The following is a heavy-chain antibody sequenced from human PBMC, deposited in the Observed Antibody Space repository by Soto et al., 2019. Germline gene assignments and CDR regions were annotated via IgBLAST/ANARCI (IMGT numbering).Heavy chain of an antibody. V-gene: IGHV4-39*01. CDR2: IYYSGST. J-gene: IGHJ4*02. CDR1: GGSISSSSYY. CDR3: ARQNPIQLDY. D-gene: IGHD5-18*01. Sequence: SETLSLTCTVSGGSISSSSYYWGWIRQPPGKGLEWIGSIYYSGSTYYNPSLKSRVTISVDTSKNQFSLKLSFLTAADKAFYYCARQNPIQLDYWGQGTLVTVSS.